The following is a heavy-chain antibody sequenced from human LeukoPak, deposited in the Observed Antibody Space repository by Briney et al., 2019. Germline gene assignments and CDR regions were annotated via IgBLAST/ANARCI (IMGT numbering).Heavy chain of an antibody. D-gene: IGHD3-22*01. V-gene: IGHV4-59*01. Sequence: PSETLSLTCTVSGGSITTYYWNWIRQPPGKGLEWIGYAYYSGSTNYNPSLKSRVTISVDTSKNQFSLKLSSVTAADTAVYYCAAGNYYDSSGYYPGFWSPGVFDYWGQGTLVTVSS. CDR2: AYYSGST. J-gene: IGHJ4*02. CDR3: AAGNYYDSSGYYPGFWSPGVFDY. CDR1: GGSITTYY.